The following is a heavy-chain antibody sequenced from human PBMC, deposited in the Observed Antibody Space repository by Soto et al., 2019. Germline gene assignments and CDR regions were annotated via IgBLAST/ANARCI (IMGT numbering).Heavy chain of an antibody. Sequence: SETLSLTCTVSGGSISSYYWGWIRQPPGKGLEWIGYIYYSGSTNYNPSLKSRVTISVDTSKNQFSLKLSSVTAADTAVYYCARGLYSSSWYAYWGQGTLVTVSS. CDR2: IYYSGST. V-gene: IGHV4-59*01. CDR1: GGSISSYY. D-gene: IGHD6-13*01. CDR3: ARGLYSSSWYAY. J-gene: IGHJ4*02.